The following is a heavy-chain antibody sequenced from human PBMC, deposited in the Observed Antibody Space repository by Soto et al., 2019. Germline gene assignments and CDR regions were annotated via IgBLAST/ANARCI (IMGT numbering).Heavy chain of an antibody. CDR1: GGTFSSYA. CDR3: ARDLALGNILDY. CDR2: IIPIFGTA. Sequence: SVKVSCKASGGTFSSYAISWVRQAPGQGLEWMGGIIPIFGTANYAQKFQGRVTITADESTSTAYMELSSLRSEDTAVYYCARDLALGNILDYWGQVTLVTVSS. V-gene: IGHV1-69*13. D-gene: IGHD1-1*01. J-gene: IGHJ4*02.